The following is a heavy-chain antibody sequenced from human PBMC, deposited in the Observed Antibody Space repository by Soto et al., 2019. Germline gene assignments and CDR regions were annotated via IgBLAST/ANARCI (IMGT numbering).Heavy chain of an antibody. J-gene: IGHJ6*02. CDR3: ARHGGYDYYYYYGMDV. CDR1: GYSFTSYW. V-gene: IGHV5-51*01. Sequence: GESLKISCKGSGYSFTSYWIGWVRQMPGKGLEWMGIIYPGDSDTRYSPSFQGQVTISADKSISTAYLQWGSLKASDTAMYYCARHGGYDYYYYYGMDVWGQGTTVTVSS. CDR2: IYPGDSDT. D-gene: IGHD5-12*01.